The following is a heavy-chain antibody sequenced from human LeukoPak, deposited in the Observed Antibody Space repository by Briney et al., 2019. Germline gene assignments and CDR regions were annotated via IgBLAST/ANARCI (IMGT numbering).Heavy chain of an antibody. V-gene: IGHV3-30-3*01. D-gene: IGHD3-22*01. CDR2: ISYDGSNK. J-gene: IGHJ4*02. CDR3: AKAARYYYDSSGQWGFDY. Sequence: PGTSLRLSCAASGFTFSGYAMHWVRQAPGKGLEWVAIISYDGSNKYYADSVKGRFTISRDYSKNTLYLQMNSLRAEDTAVYYCAKAARYYYDSSGQWGFDYWGQGTPVTVSS. CDR1: GFTFSGYA.